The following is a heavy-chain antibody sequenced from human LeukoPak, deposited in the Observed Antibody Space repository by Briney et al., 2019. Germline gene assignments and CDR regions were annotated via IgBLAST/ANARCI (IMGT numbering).Heavy chain of an antibody. D-gene: IGHD6-13*01. J-gene: IGHJ5*02. CDR1: GFTFSSYW. Sequence: HPGGSLRLSCAASGFTFSSYWMSWVRQAPGKGLEWVANIKQDGSEKYYVDSVKGRFTISRDNAKNSLYLQMNSLRAEDTAVYYCARAGLYSSNWFDPWGQGTLVTVSS. CDR2: IKQDGSEK. V-gene: IGHV3-7*01. CDR3: ARAGLYSSNWFDP.